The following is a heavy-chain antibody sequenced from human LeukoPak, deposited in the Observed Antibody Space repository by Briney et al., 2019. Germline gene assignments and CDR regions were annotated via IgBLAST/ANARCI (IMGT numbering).Heavy chain of an antibody. CDR2: IIPIFYTT. CDR1: GGTFSSYS. CDR3: ARDMTGVAGTPGPFDI. V-gene: IGHV1-69*13. Sequence: GASVKVSCKASGGTFSSYSISWVRQAPGQGLEWMGGIIPIFYTTNYAQKFQGRVTITADESTSTVYMELSSLRSEDTAVYYCARDMTGVAGTPGPFDIWGQGTMVTVSS. D-gene: IGHD6-19*01. J-gene: IGHJ3*02.